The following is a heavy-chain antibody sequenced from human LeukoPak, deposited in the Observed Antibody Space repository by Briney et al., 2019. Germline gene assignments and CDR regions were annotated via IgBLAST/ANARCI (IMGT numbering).Heavy chain of an antibody. CDR2: INPSGGST. D-gene: IGHD3-22*01. CDR3: AREYYYDSSGYPIDY. J-gene: IGHJ4*02. V-gene: IGHV1-46*01. Sequence: ASVKVSCKASGYTFTSYYMHWVRQAPGQGLEWMGIINPSGGSTSYAQKFQGGVTMTRDTSTSTVYMELSSLRSEDTAVYYCAREYYYDSSGYPIDYWGQGTLVTVSS. CDR1: GYTFTSYY.